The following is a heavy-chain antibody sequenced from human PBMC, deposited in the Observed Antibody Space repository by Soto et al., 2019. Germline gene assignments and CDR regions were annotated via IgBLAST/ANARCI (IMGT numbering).Heavy chain of an antibody. D-gene: IGHD3-3*01. J-gene: IGHJ5*02. CDR2: ISAYNRQT. CDR3: ARDPHEFWISYFFDP. Sequence: GPSVKVSCKASGYPFDTYGITWVRQAPVQRPEWMGWISAYNRQTDYAQNFQGRVTMATDTSRNTAYMELSHLRSDDTAVYYWARDPHEFWISYFFDPWGRGTLVTVS. V-gene: IGHV1-18*01. CDR1: GYPFDTYG.